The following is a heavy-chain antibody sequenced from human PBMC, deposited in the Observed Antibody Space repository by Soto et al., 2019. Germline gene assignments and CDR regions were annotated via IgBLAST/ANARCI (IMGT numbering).Heavy chain of an antibody. D-gene: IGHD6-19*01. J-gene: IGHJ4*02. V-gene: IGHV4-61*01. CDR1: GGSVTSGSYY. CDR3: ARDQGIAVAVFDY. Sequence: QVQLQESGPGLVKPSETLSLTCTVSGGSVTSGSYYWSWIRQPPGKGLEWIGYIYYSGSTNYNPSLKSRVTISVDTSKNQISLKLSSVTAADTAVYYCARDQGIAVAVFDYWGQGTLFTVSS. CDR2: IYYSGST.